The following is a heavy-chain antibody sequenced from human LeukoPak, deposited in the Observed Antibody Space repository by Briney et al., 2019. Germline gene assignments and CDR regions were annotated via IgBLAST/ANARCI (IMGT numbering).Heavy chain of an antibody. CDR2: IRYDGSNK. J-gene: IGHJ4*02. V-gene: IGHV3-30*02. CDR3: AKDWVIGVVPAAILTSLTGEAQEVYDY. D-gene: IGHD2-2*02. Sequence: GGSLRLSCAASGFTFSSYGMHWVRQAPGKGLEWVAFIRYDGSNKYYADSVKGRFTISRDNSKNTLYLQMNSLRAEDTAVYYCAKDWVIGVVPAAILTSLTGEAQEVYDYWGQGTLVTVSS. CDR1: GFTFSSYG.